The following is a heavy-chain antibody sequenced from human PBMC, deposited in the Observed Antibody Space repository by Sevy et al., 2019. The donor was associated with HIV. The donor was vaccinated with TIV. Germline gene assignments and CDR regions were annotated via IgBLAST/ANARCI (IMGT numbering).Heavy chain of an antibody. D-gene: IGHD3-22*01. J-gene: IGHJ6*02. Sequence: GSLRLSCAASGLSVSDNYMNWARQAPGKGLELVSVIYSDGRTYYADSVKGRFTISRDNSKNTLYLHMNNLRPEDTAVYYCARDRYYDASGYYYYYYGMDVWGQGTTVTVSS. CDR2: IYSDGRT. V-gene: IGHV3-66*01. CDR1: GLSVSDNY. CDR3: ARDRYYDASGYYYYYYGMDV.